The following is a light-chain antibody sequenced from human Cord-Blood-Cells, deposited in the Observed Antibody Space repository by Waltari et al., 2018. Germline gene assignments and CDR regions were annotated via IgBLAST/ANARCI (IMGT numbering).Light chain of an antibody. CDR2: AAS. V-gene: IGKV1-39*01. J-gene: IGKJ2*01. CDR3: QQSYSTHT. CDR1: QSISSY. Sequence: DLQMTQSTSSLSASVGDRVTITCRASQSISSYLNWYQQKPGKAPKLLIYAASSLQSGVPSRFSGSGSGTDFTLTISSLQPEDFATYYCQQSYSTHTFGQGTKLEIK.